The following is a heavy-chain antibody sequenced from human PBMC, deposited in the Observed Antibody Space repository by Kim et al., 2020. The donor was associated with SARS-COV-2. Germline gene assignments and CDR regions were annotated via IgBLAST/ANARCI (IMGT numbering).Heavy chain of an antibody. D-gene: IGHD2-21*02. Sequence: GGSLRLSCAASGFTFSSYSMNWVRQAPGKGLEWVSSISSSSSYIYYADSVKGRFTISRDNAKNSLYLQMNSLRAEDTAVYYCARDLRHIVVVTAKYYYGMDVWGQGTTVTVSS. CDR3: ARDLRHIVVVTAKYYYGMDV. CDR1: GFTFSSYS. CDR2: ISSSSSYI. J-gene: IGHJ6*02. V-gene: IGHV3-21*01.